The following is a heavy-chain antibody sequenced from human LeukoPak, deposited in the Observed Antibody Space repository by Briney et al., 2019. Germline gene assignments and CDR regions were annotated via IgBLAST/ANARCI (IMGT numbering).Heavy chain of an antibody. Sequence: GGSLRLSCAASGFTFDDYGMSWVRQAPGKGLEWVSGINWNGGSTGYADSVKGRFTISRDNAKNSLYLQMNSLRAEGTALYYCATRRGYYGSGSSYYFDYWGQGILVTVSS. CDR3: ATRRGYYGSGSSYYFDY. J-gene: IGHJ4*02. CDR1: GFTFDDYG. V-gene: IGHV3-20*04. CDR2: INWNGGST. D-gene: IGHD3-10*01.